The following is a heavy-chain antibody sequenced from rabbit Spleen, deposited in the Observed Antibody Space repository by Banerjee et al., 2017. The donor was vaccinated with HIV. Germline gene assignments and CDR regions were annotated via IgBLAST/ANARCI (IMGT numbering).Heavy chain of an antibody. Sequence: EQLEESGGGLVKPEGSLTLTCKASGVSFSDKDVMCWVRQAPGKGLEWIACIYTGNGKTYYASWAKGRFTISKTSSTTVTLQMTSLTVADTATYFCARDAGSGPYIDGYFSLWGQGTLVTVS. CDR1: GVSFSDKDV. CDR2: IYTGNGKT. J-gene: IGHJ4*01. CDR3: ARDAGSGPYIDGYFSL. V-gene: IGHV1S45*01. D-gene: IGHD8-1*01.